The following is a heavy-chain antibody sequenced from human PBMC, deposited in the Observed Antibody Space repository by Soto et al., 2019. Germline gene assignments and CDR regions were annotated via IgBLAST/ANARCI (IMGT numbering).Heavy chain of an antibody. Sequence: GGSLRLSCAASGFTFSSYWMHWVRQAPGKGLVWVSRINSDGSSTTYADSVKGRFTISRDNAKNTLYLQMNSLRAEDTAVYFCAREYPLAGTGLNYWGQGTLVTVSS. J-gene: IGHJ4*02. CDR1: GFTFSSYW. D-gene: IGHD6-13*01. CDR2: INSDGSST. CDR3: AREYPLAGTGLNY. V-gene: IGHV3-74*01.